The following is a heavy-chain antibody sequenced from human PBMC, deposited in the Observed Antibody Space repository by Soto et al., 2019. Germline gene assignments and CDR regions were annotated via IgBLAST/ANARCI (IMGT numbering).Heavy chain of an antibody. CDR2: INPNSGGT. CDR3: ARDQQFLEWLSYYYYYGMDV. Sequence: QVQLVQSGAEVKKPGASVKVSCKASGYTFTGYYMHWVRQAPGQGLEWMGWINPNSGGTNYAQKFQGRVTMTRDTSISTAYMELSRLRSDDTAVYYCARDQQFLEWLSYYYYYGMDVWGQGTTVTVSS. V-gene: IGHV1-2*02. J-gene: IGHJ6*02. CDR1: GYTFTGYY. D-gene: IGHD3-3*01.